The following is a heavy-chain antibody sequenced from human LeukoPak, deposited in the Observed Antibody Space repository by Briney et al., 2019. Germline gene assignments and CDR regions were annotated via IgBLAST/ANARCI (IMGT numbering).Heavy chain of an antibody. CDR3: ARGGKIALAGTRSPQYFQH. V-gene: IGHV3-30*02. Sequence: PGGSLRLCCAASGFTFSSYGMHWVHQAPGKGLEWVAFIRYDGNNKYYADSVKGRFTISRDNSKNTLYLQMNSLRAEDTAVYYCARGGKIALAGTRSPQYFQHWGQGTLVTVSS. J-gene: IGHJ1*01. CDR1: GFTFSSYG. D-gene: IGHD6-19*01. CDR2: IRYDGNNK.